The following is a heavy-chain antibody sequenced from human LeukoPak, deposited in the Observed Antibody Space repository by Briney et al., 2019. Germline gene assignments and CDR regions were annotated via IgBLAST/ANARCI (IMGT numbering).Heavy chain of an antibody. CDR1: GGSISSGSYY. J-gene: IGHJ5*02. D-gene: IGHD3-10*01. CDR3: ARGSVLLWFGELFGNWFDP. CDR2: IYTSGST. Sequence: SETLSLTCTVSGGSISSGSYYWSWIRQPAGKGLEWIGRIYTSGSTNYNPSLKSRVTISVDTSKNQFSLELSSVTAADTAVYYCARGSVLLWFGELFGNWFDPWGQGTLVTVSS. V-gene: IGHV4-61*02.